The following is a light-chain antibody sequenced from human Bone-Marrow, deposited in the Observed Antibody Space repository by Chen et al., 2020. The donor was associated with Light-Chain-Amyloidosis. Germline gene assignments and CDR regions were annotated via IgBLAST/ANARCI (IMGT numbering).Light chain of an antibody. J-gene: IGLJ3*02. CDR3: QVWDGSSDRPV. CDR1: NIGSTS. V-gene: IGLV3-21*02. Sequence: SYVLTQPSSVSVAPGQTATIACGGNNIGSTSVHWYQQTPGQAPLLVVYDDSDRPSGIPERLCGSNAGNTATLTSSRVEGGDEADYYCQVWDGSSDRPVFGGGTKLTVL. CDR2: DDS.